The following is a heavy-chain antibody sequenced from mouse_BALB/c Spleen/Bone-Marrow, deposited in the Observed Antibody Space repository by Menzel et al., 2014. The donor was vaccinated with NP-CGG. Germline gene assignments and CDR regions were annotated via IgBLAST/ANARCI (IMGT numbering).Heavy chain of an antibody. CDR3: ARKALYYAMDY. CDR1: GYSITSDHA. V-gene: IGHV3-2*02. Sequence: EVQLVESGPGLVKPSQSLSLTCTVTGYSITSDHAWCWIRQFPGXXLEWMGYISYRGSTSYNPSLKSRISINRDTSKNQFFLQLNSVTTEDTATYYCARKALYYAMDYWGQGTSVTVSA. J-gene: IGHJ4*01. CDR2: ISYRGST.